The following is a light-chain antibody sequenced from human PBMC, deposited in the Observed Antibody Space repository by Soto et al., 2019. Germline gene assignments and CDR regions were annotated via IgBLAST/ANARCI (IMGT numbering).Light chain of an antibody. CDR2: AAS. J-gene: IGKJ4*01. Sequence: DIQMTQSPSSLSASVGGRVTITCRASQGISTYLAWYQQKPGKVPKLLIYAASTLQSGVPSRFSGSGSGTDFTLTISSLPPEDVATYYCQKYNRAPLTFGGGTKVEIK. CDR3: QKYNRAPLT. V-gene: IGKV1-27*01. CDR1: QGISTY.